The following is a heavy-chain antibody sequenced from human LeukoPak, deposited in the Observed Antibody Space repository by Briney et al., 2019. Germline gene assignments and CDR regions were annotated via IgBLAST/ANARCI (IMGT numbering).Heavy chain of an antibody. CDR1: GGSISSCY. J-gene: IGHJ3*02. D-gene: IGHD2-2*01. CDR3: ARTQYQLPFDAFDI. Sequence: SETLSLTCNVSGGSISSCYWSWIRQPPGKGLEWIGYIYYSGSTNYNPSLKSRVTISVDTSKNQFSLKLSSVTAADTAVYYCARTQYQLPFDAFDIWGQGTMVTVSS. V-gene: IGHV4-59*01. CDR2: IYYSGST.